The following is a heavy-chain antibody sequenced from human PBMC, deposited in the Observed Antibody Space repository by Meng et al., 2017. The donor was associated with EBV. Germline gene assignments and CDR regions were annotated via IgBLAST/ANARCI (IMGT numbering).Heavy chain of an antibody. Sequence: QVQPVQAGAEVKKPWASVKVSCKASGYTFTSYGISWVRQAPGQGLEWMGWISAYNGNTNYAQKLQGRVTITTDTSTSTAYMELRSLRSDDTAVYYCARETSGYDFNWFDPWGQGTLVTVSS. D-gene: IGHD5-12*01. CDR3: ARETSGYDFNWFDP. V-gene: IGHV1-18*01. J-gene: IGHJ5*02. CDR1: GYTFTSYG. CDR2: ISAYNGNT.